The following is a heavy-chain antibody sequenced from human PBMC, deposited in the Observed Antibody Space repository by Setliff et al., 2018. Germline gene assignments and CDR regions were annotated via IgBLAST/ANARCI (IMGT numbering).Heavy chain of an antibody. J-gene: IGHJ3*02. V-gene: IGHV4-39*01. CDR3: ATRTYYDSNGYYYAIAGPFDI. Sequence: PSETLSLTCSVSGGSISSSIYYWGWIRQPPGKGLEWIGSIYYSGSTYYSPSLKRRVTISVDTSKNQFSLKLSSVTAADTAVYYCATRTYYDSNGYYYAIAGPFDIWGQGTMVTVSS. CDR1: GGSISSSIYY. CDR2: IYYSGST. D-gene: IGHD3-22*01.